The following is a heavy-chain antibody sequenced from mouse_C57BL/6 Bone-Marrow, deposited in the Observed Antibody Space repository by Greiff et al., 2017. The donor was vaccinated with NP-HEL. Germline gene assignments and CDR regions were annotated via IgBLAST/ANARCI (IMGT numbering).Heavy chain of an antibody. J-gene: IGHJ3*01. CDR1: GYTFTNYW. CDR3: ARATYWAWFAY. V-gene: IGHV1-63*01. Sequence: VKLQESGAELVRPGTSVKMSCKASGYTFTNYWIGWAKQRPGHGLEWIGDIYPGGGYTNYNEKFKGKATLTADKSSSTAYMQFSSLTSEDSAIYYCARATYWAWFAYWGQGTLVTVSA. D-gene: IGHD4-1*01. CDR2: IYPGGGYT.